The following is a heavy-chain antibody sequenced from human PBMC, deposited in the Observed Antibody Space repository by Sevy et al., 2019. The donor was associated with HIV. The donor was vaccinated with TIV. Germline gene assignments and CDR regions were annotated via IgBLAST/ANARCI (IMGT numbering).Heavy chain of an antibody. CDR2: MNPNSGNA. J-gene: IGHJ2*01. CDR3: ARFGTSGVVGWYFDL. Sequence: ASVKVSCKASGYTFTSYDINWVRQATGQGPEWMGWMNPNSGNAVYAQKFQGRVTMTRKTSITTAYMELSSLGSEDTAVYYCARFGTSGVVGWYFDLWGRGTLVTVSS. D-gene: IGHD1-26*01. V-gene: IGHV1-8*01. CDR1: GYTFTSYD.